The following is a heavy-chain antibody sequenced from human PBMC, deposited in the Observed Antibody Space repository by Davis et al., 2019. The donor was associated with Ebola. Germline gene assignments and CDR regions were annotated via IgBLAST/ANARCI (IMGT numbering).Heavy chain of an antibody. Sequence: PGGSLRLSCAASGFTFSDYYMSWIRQAPGKGLEWVSYISSSGSTIYCADSVKGRFTISRDNAKNSLYLQMNSLRAEDTAVYYCAKGKAVAGTFRWFDPWGQGTLVTVSS. D-gene: IGHD6-19*01. J-gene: IGHJ5*02. V-gene: IGHV3-11*01. CDR1: GFTFSDYY. CDR3: AKGKAVAGTFRWFDP. CDR2: ISSSGSTI.